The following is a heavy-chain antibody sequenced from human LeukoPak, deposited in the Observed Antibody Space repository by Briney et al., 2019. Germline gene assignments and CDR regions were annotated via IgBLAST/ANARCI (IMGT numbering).Heavy chain of an antibody. CDR2: ITSSGSNM. CDR1: GFTFSDYC. D-gene: IGHD3-16*01. J-gene: IGHJ4*02. CDR3: ARDLAGGGFDY. V-gene: IGHV3-11*01. Sequence: GGSLRLSCTASGFTFSDYCMGWTRQAPGKGLEWVSYITSSGSNMYYADSMKGRFTISRDNAKNSVYLQMNSLRAEDTAVYYCARDLAGGGFDYWGQGTLVTVSS.